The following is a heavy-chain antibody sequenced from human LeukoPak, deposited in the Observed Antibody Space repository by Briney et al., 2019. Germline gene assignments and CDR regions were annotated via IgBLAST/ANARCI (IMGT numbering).Heavy chain of an antibody. J-gene: IGHJ6*03. Sequence: GGSLRLSCAASGFTFSSYAMSWVRQAPGKGLEWVSAISGSGGSTYYADSVKGRFTISRGNSKNTLYLQMNSLRAEDTAVYYCAKDKSEWLVMYYYYYMDVWGKGTTVTVSS. V-gene: IGHV3-23*01. CDR2: ISGSGGST. D-gene: IGHD6-19*01. CDR1: GFTFSSYA. CDR3: AKDKSEWLVMYYYYYMDV.